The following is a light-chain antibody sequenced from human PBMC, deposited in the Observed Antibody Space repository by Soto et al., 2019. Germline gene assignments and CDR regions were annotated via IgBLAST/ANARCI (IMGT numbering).Light chain of an antibody. Sequence: PGERVTLSCRASQSVFSSLAWYQQKPGQAPRLLIYDASTRATAIPARFRGSGSGTDFTLTISSLEPEDFAVYYCHQRSNWPLTFGGGTKVEIK. CDR1: QSVFSS. CDR3: HQRSNWPLT. J-gene: IGKJ4*01. V-gene: IGKV3-11*01. CDR2: DAS.